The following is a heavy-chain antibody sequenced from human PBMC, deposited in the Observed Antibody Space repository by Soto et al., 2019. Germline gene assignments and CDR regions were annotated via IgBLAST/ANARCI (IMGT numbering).Heavy chain of an antibody. CDR2: IYHSGST. CDR1: GGSISPYY. J-gene: IGHJ4*02. Sequence: SETLSLTCTVSGGSISPYYWSWIRQPPGKGLEWIGEIYHSGSTNSNPSLKSRVTISVDKSKNQFSLKLSSVIAADTAVYYCARVAPDYDFWSGYYGYWGQGTLVTVSS. CDR3: ARVAPDYDFWSGYYGY. D-gene: IGHD3-3*01. V-gene: IGHV4-59*12.